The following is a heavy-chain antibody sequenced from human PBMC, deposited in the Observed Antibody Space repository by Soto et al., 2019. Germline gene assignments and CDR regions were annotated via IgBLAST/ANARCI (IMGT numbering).Heavy chain of an antibody. D-gene: IGHD6-19*01. V-gene: IGHV1-18*01. Sequence: QVQLVQSGAEVKKAGASVKVSCKASGYTFNSYGISWVRQAPGQGLEWMGWISGHNGNTNNAQKFQGRVTMTTDTSTSTAYMELRSLRSDDTAVFYCARDRGALAGLDAFDIWGQGTMVTVSS. CDR1: GYTFNSYG. CDR2: ISGHNGNT. CDR3: ARDRGALAGLDAFDI. J-gene: IGHJ3*02.